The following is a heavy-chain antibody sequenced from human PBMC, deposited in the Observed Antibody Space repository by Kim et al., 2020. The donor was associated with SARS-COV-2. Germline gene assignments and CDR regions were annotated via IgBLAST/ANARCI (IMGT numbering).Heavy chain of an antibody. Sequence: SETLSLTCSVSGDSVRNNEYYWNWIRQPPGKGLEWIGYMYYSGSYDYNPSLKSRVAISVDTSRNQFSLNLYSVTTADTAVYYCARGGPMRSLSFHHWGQGTLVTVSS. CDR1: GDSVRNNEYY. CDR3: ARGGPMRSLSFHH. CDR2: MYYSGSY. D-gene: IGHD3-22*01. J-gene: IGHJ1*01. V-gene: IGHV4-61*08.